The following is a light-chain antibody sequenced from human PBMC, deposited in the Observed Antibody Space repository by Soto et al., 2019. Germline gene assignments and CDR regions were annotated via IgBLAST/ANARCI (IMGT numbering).Light chain of an antibody. J-gene: IGKJ1*01. Sequence: EIVLTQSPGTLSLSPGERATLSCRASQSVSSSFLAWYQQKPGQAPRLLIYGASSRATGIPDRFSGRGSGTDVTLTISRLEPEDFAVYYCQQYDSSPWTFGQGTKVEIK. CDR2: GAS. CDR1: QSVSSSF. CDR3: QQYDSSPWT. V-gene: IGKV3-20*01.